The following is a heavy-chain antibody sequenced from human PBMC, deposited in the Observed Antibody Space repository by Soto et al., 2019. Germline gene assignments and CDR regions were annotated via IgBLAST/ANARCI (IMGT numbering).Heavy chain of an antibody. CDR2: IFYSGRT. CDR1: GGSINSGGYY. CDR3: ARGYRPSGYSSSWVFDY. V-gene: IGHV4-31*03. D-gene: IGHD6-13*01. J-gene: IGHJ4*02. Sequence: QVQLQESGPGLVQPSQTLSLICTVSGGSINSGGYYWNWIRQHPRTGLEWIGSIFYSGRTYYNPFLRSRVTISTDPSDNQCSLTLTSVTAADTAVYFCARGYRPSGYSSSWVFDYWGQGTLVDVSS.